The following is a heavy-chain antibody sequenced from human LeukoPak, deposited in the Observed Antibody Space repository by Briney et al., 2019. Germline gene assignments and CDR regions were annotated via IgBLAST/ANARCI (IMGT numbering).Heavy chain of an antibody. CDR3: ARGIGSGSFYFQH. V-gene: IGHV4-30-2*01. J-gene: IGHJ1*01. Sequence: SQTLSLTCTVSGGSISSGGYYWSWIRQPPGKGLEWIGFIYHSGSTYYNPSLKSRVTISVDRSKNQFSLNLSSVTATDTAVYYCARGIGSGSFYFQHWGQGTLVTVSS. CDR1: GGSISSGGYY. D-gene: IGHD1-26*01. CDR2: IYHSGST.